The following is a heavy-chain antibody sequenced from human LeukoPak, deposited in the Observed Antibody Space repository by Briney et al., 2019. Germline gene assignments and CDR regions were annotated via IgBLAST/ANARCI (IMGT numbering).Heavy chain of an antibody. D-gene: IGHD4-11*01. J-gene: IGHJ5*02. CDR1: GYTFTSYD. CDR3: ARVPTYKYSNRRRYWFDP. CDR2: MNPNSGNT. Sequence: ASVKVSCKASGYTFTSYDINWERQATGQGLEWMGWMNPNSGNTGYAQKFQGRVTMTRNTSISTAYMELSSLRSEDTAVYYCARVPTYKYSNRRRYWFDPWGQGTLVTVSS. V-gene: IGHV1-8*01.